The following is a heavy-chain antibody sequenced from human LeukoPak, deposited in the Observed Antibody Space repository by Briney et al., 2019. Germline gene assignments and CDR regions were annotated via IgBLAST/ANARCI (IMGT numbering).Heavy chain of an antibody. J-gene: IGHJ5*02. D-gene: IGHD3-10*01. CDR3: ARGGSGSPPFNNWFDP. CDR2: ISTSSTYI. CDR1: GFTFSGYSGYT. V-gene: IGHV3-21*01. Sequence: PGGSLRLSCAASGFTFSGYSGYTMNWVRQAPGKGLEWVSSISTSSTYIYYADSVKGRFTISRDNAKNSLYLQMNSLRAEDTAVYYCARGGSGSPPFNNWFDPWGQGTLVTVSS.